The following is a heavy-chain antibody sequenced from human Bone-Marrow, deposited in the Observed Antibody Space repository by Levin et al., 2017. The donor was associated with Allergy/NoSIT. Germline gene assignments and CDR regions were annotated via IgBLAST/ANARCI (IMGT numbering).Heavy chain of an antibody. V-gene: IGHV1-8*01. CDR2: MNPNTGDT. J-gene: IGHJ4*02. CDR1: GYTFTSYD. CDR3: ARNARKTGNFYY. D-gene: IGHD7-27*01. Sequence: ASVKVSCKASGYTFTSYDINWVRQATGQGLEWMGWMNPNTGDTGYAQKFQGRVTMTRDTSIGTAYMELSSLRSEDTAVYYCARNARKTGNFYYWGQGTLVTVSS.